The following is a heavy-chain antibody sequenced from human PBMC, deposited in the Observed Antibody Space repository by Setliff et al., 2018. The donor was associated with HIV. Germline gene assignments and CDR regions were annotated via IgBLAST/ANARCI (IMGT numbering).Heavy chain of an antibody. CDR3: ARDTMMVPPAFDI. V-gene: IGHV3-48*03. J-gene: IGHJ3*02. CDR1: GFSFSSYE. CDR2: ISGSGITI. Sequence: PGGSLRLSCAASGFSFSSYEMNWVRQAPGKGLEWLAYISGSGITIYYADSVKGRFTISRDNAKNVLYLQMNTLRVEDTAVYYCARDTMMVPPAFDIWGQGTMVTVSS. D-gene: IGHD3-22*01.